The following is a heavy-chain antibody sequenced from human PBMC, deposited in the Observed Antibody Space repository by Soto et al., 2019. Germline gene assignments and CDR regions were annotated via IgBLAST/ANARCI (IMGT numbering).Heavy chain of an antibody. V-gene: IGHV1-18*01. J-gene: IGHJ6*02. D-gene: IGHD6-13*01. CDR3: ARDGYSSSWYYRSYYYYGMDV. Sequence: ATVNESGKASGYTFTSYGISWVRQAPKNGLEWMGWISAYNGNTNYAQKLQGRVTMTTDTSTSTAYMELRSLRSDDTAVYYCARDGYSSSWYYRSYYYYGMDVWGQGTTVTVSS. CDR2: ISAYNGNT. CDR1: GYTFTSYG.